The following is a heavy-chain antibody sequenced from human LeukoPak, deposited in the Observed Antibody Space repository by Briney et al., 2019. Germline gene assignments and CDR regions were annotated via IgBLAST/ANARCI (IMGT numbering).Heavy chain of an antibody. D-gene: IGHD1-7*01. CDR2: INAGNGNT. V-gene: IGHV1-3*01. CDR3: AAWYKPASITGTNEGWYFDL. CDR1: GYTFTSYA. Sequence: ASVKVSCKASGYTFTSYAMHWVRQAPGQRLEWMGWINAGNGNTKYSQKFQERVTITRDMSTSTAYMELSSLRTEDTAVYYCAAWYKPASITGTNEGWYFDLWGRGTLVTVSS. J-gene: IGHJ2*01.